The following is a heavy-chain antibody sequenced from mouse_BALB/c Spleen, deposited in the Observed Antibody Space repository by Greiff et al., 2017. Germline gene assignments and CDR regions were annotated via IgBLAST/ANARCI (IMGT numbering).Heavy chain of an antibody. CDR3: ARSGTAYYFDY. Sequence: QVQLQQSAAELARPGASVKMSCKASGYTFTSYTMHWVKQRPGQGLEWIGYINPSSGYTEYNQKFKDKTTLTADKSSSTAYMQLSSLTSEDSAVYYCARSGTAYYFDYWGQGTTLTVSS. CDR1: GYTFTSYT. V-gene: IGHV1-4*02. J-gene: IGHJ2*01. D-gene: IGHD4-1*01. CDR2: INPSSGYT.